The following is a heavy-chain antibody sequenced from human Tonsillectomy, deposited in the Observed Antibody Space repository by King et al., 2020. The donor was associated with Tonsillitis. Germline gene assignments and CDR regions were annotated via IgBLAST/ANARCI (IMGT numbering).Heavy chain of an antibody. CDR1: GGSISSGGYY. D-gene: IGHD5-18*01. V-gene: IGHV4-31*03. Sequence: QLQESGPGLVKPSQTLSLTCTVSGGSISSGGYYWSWIRQHPGKGLEWIGYIYYSGSTYYNPSLKSRVTISVDTSKNQFSLKLSPVTAADTAVYYCARDTQKRGYSYDHESHYFDYWGQGTLVTVSS. CDR2: IYYSGST. J-gene: IGHJ4*02. CDR3: ARDTQKRGYSYDHESHYFDY.